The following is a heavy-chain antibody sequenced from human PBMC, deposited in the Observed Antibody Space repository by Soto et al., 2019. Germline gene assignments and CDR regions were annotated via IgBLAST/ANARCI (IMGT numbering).Heavy chain of an antibody. J-gene: IGHJ4*02. CDR2: ISGGGGST. CDR1: GFTFSSYA. V-gene: IGHV3-23*01. CDR3: AKDNHKPKASSPTGAIDY. Sequence: GGSLRLSCAASGFTFSSYAMSWVRQAPGKGLEWVSAISGGGGSTYYADSVKGRFTISRDNSKNTLYLQMNSLRAEDTAVYYCAKDNHKPKASSPTGAIDYWGQGTLVTVSS. D-gene: IGHD2-8*02.